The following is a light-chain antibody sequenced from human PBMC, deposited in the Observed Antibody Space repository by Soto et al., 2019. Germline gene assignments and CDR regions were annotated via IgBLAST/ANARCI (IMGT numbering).Light chain of an antibody. V-gene: IGKV3-20*01. CDR3: QQYVTSPRT. CDR1: LSVNSDY. Sequence: EIVLTQSPGTLSLSPGERATLSCRASLSVNSDYLAWYQQKPGQAPRLLIYGASNRATGIPDRFSGSGSGTDFTLTISRLEPVDFAVYYCQQYVTSPRTFGQGTKVEIK. CDR2: GAS. J-gene: IGKJ1*01.